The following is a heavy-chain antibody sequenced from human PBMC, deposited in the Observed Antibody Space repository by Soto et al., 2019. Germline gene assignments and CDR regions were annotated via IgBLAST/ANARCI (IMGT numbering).Heavy chain of an antibody. J-gene: IGHJ4*02. CDR2: IYYSGST. CDR3: ARRRKNGGTLS. CDR1: GGSISSSSYY. Sequence: SETLSLTYTVSGGSISSSSYYWGWIRQPPGKGLGWIGSIYYSGSTYYNPSLKSRVTISVDTSKNQFSLKLSSVTAADTVVYYCARRRKNGGTLSWGQGTLVTVSS. D-gene: IGHD1-1*01. V-gene: IGHV4-39*01.